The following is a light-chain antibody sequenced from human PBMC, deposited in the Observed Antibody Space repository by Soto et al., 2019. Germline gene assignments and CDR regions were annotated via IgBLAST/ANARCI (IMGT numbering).Light chain of an antibody. CDR3: QQYNTWLWT. Sequence: EVVMTQSPATLSVSPGERATLSCRASQSVNANLAWYQQKPGQAPRLLIHGASNRATGVPARFSGSGFGTEFILTISSLQSEDFAVYYCQQYNTWLWTFGQGTKGEI. V-gene: IGKV3-15*01. J-gene: IGKJ1*01. CDR2: GAS. CDR1: QSVNAN.